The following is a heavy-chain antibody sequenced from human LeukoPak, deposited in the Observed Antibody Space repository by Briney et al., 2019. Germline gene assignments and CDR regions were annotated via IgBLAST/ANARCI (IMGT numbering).Heavy chain of an antibody. CDR3: ARAPRCNTESCNSWFDP. J-gene: IGHJ5*02. CDR2: INVNT. D-gene: IGHD2/OR15-2a*01. CDR1: GNSFNTYG. Sequence: GASVAVSCTASGNSFNTYGISWLRQAPGQGLEWMGWINVNTKYARKFQGRVTMTTDTSTGTAYMELRSLRSDDTAVYFCARAPRCNTESCNSWFDPWGQGTLVTVSS. V-gene: IGHV1-18*01.